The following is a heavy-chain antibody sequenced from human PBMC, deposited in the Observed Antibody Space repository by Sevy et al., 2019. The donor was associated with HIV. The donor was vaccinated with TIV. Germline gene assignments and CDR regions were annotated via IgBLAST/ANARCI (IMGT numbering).Heavy chain of an antibody. CDR1: GYSISSGYY. V-gene: IGHV4-38-2*02. CDR2: IYHSGST. CDR3: ARDGLAAGTIYFDY. D-gene: IGHD6-13*01. J-gene: IGHJ4*02. Sequence: SETLSLTCAVSGYSISSGYYWGWIRQPPGKGLEWIGSIYHSGSTYYNPSLKSRVTISVDTSKNQFSLKLSSVTAADTAVYYCARDGLAAGTIYFDYWGQGTLVTVSS.